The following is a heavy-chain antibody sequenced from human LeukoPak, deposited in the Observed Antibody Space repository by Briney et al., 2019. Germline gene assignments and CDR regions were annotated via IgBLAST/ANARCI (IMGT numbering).Heavy chain of an antibody. D-gene: IGHD3-10*01. CDR1: GFTFSSYS. Sequence: GGSLRLSCAASGFTFSSYSMNWVRQAPGKGLEWVSSISSSSSYIYYADSVMVGFTTSRANSKYARACSMNLMRTDDKDSCCTXXXXPLLWFGDPGAFDIWGQGTMVTVSS. CDR2: ISSSSSYI. J-gene: IGHJ3*02. V-gene: IGHV3-21*03. CDR3: XXXXPLLWFGDPGAFDI.